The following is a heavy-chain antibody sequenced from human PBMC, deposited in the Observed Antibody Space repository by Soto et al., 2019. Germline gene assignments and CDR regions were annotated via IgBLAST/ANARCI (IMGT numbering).Heavy chain of an antibody. CDR1: GYSFTSYW. Sequence: GESLKISCKGSGYSFTSYWIGWVRQMPGKGLEWMGIIYPGDSDTRYSPSFQGQVTISADKSISTAYLQWSSLKASDTAMYYCARHLAAQVRSFDAFAIWGQGTMVTVSS. CDR3: ARHLAAQVRSFDAFAI. CDR2: IYPGDSDT. V-gene: IGHV5-51*01. J-gene: IGHJ3*02. D-gene: IGHD4-17*01.